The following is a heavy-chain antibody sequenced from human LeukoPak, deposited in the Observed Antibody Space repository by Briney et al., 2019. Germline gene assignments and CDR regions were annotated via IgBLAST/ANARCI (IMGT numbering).Heavy chain of an antibody. CDR3: ARDSRVSGDY. V-gene: IGHV1-2*06. J-gene: IGHJ4*02. CDR1: GYTFTGYY. D-gene: IGHD2-2*01. Sequence: ASVKVSCKASGYTFTGYYTHWVRQAPGQGLEWLGRIDPNSGGTSYAHNFQGRVTMTRDTSISTAYMDLSRLRSDDTAVYYCARDSRVSGDYWGQGTLVTVSS. CDR2: IDPNSGGT.